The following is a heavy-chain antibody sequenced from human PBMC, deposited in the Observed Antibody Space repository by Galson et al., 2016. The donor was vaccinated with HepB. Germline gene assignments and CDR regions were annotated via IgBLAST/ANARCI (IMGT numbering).Heavy chain of an antibody. V-gene: IGHV3-23*01. CDR3: SKGNIVQVPAAPYA. D-gene: IGHD2-2*01. CDR1: GFTFSNYA. J-gene: IGHJ5*02. Sequence: SLRLSCAASGFTFSNYAMSWVRQAPGKGLEWVSSISGSGDTTYDADAVRGRFTISRDNSRNTLSLPMDSLRAEDSAIYYCSKGNIVQVPAAPYAWGQGALVTVSS. CDR2: ISGSGDTT.